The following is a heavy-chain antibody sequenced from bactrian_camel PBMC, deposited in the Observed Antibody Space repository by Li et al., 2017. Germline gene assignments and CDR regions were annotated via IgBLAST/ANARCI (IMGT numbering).Heavy chain of an antibody. J-gene: IGHJ4*01. V-gene: IGHV3S10*01. Sequence: VQLVESGGALVQPGGSLRLSCAVSGALLSTHGLTWLRQAEGKGLLWLGTINSDGSTHYRDVDNVKGRFIISKDNAENTAYLQPNRLTTEDTAMYYCQINDQRRGRGTQVTV. CDR3: QINDQR. CDR1: GALLSTHG. D-gene: IGHD4*01. CDR2: INSDGST.